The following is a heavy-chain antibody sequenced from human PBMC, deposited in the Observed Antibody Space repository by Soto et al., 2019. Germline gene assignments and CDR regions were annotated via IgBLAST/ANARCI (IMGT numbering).Heavy chain of an antibody. V-gene: IGHV3-33*01. D-gene: IGHD6-19*01. CDR1: GFTFSSYG. J-gene: IGHJ4*02. Sequence: GGSLRLSCAASGFTFSSYGMHWVRQAPGKGLEWVAVIWYDGSNKYYADSVKGRFTISRDNSKNTLYLQMNSLRAEDTAVYYCARDRRQWLGRADPFDYWGQGTLVTVSS. CDR2: IWYDGSNK. CDR3: ARDRRQWLGRADPFDY.